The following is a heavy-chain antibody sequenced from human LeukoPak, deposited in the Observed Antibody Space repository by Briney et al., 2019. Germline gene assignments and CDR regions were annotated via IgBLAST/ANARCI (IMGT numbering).Heavy chain of an antibody. Sequence: GGSLRLSCAASGFTFSSYWMSWVRQAPGKGLEWVANIKQDGSEKYYVDSVKGRFTISRDNAKNSLYLKMNSLRAEDTAVYYCAKSPGKYQLLYHYFDYWGQGTLVTVSS. V-gene: IGHV3-7*02. CDR3: AKSPGKYQLLYHYFDY. D-gene: IGHD2-2*02. CDR2: IKQDGSEK. CDR1: GFTFSSYW. J-gene: IGHJ4*02.